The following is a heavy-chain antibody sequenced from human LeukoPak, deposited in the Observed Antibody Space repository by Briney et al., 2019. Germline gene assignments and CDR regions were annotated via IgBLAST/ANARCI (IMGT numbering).Heavy chain of an antibody. CDR2: ISSSSSYI. V-gene: IGHV3-21*01. J-gene: IGHJ6*03. Sequence: PGGSLRLSCAASGFTFSSYSMNWVRQAPGKGLEWVSSISSSSSYIYYADSVKGRFTISRDNAKNSLYLQMNSLRAEDTAVYYCARVYGDYALYYYYMDVWGKGTTVTVSS. CDR3: ARVYGDYALYYYYMDV. D-gene: IGHD4-17*01. CDR1: GFTFSSYS.